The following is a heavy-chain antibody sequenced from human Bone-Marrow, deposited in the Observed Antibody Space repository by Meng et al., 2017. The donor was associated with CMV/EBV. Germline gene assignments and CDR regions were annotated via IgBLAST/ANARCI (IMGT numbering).Heavy chain of an antibody. CDR3: VRGEGLGFYAHYDMDV. J-gene: IGHJ6*02. V-gene: IGHV1-2*02. D-gene: IGHD2/OR15-2a*01. Sequence: ASVKVSCKASGYTFTGYYIHWVRQAPGQGLEWMGCINPDSGGTNYAQTFQGRVTMTRDTSINTAYMERRRLRSDDTAVFYCVRGEGLGFYAHYDMDVWGQGTTVTVS. CDR2: INPDSGGT. CDR1: GYTFTGYY.